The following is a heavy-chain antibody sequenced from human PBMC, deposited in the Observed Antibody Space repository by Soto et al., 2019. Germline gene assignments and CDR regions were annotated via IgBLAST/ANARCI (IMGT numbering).Heavy chain of an antibody. CDR1: GESVSSGLYY. V-gene: IGHV4-61*01. J-gene: IGHJ6*02. D-gene: IGHD2-15*01. CDR2: ILSGGRS. Sequence: QVQLQESGPGLVKPSETLSLTCTVSGESVSSGLYYWNWIRQAPGKGLECIGSILSGGRSNYNPSLKSRVSMSVDTSKNQFPLRLTSVGGADSAIYYCARVVRCTRSGCYYLAMDVWGQGTTVTVFS. CDR3: ARVVRCTRSGCYYLAMDV.